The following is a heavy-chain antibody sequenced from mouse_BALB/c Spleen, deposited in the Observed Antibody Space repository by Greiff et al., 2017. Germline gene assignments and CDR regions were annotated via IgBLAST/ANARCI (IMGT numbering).Heavy chain of an antibody. CDR1: GFTFSSFG. D-gene: IGHD4-1*02. J-gene: IGHJ2*01. CDR2: ISSGSSTI. CDR3: ARSPQLALDY. V-gene: IGHV5-17*02. Sequence: EVKLMESGGGLVQPGGSRKLSCAASGFTFSSFGMHWVRQAPEKGLEWVAYISSGSSTIYYADTVKGRFTISRDNPKNTLFLQMTSLRSEDTAMYYCARSPQLALDYWGQGTTLTVSS.